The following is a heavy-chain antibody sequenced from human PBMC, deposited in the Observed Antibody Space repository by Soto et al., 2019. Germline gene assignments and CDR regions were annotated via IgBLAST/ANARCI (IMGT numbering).Heavy chain of an antibody. CDR2: ISSSSSTV. V-gene: IGHV3-11*01. D-gene: IGHD3-3*01. CDR1: GFTFNDYY. Sequence: PGGSLRLSCAASGFTFNDYYMSWIRQAPGKGLEVVSYISSSSSTVYYADSVKGRFTVSRDNAKNSLFLHMNNLRAEDTALYYCARERKAGYWSGYSYGCWGQGTLVTVS. J-gene: IGHJ4*02. CDR3: ARERKAGYWSGYSYGC.